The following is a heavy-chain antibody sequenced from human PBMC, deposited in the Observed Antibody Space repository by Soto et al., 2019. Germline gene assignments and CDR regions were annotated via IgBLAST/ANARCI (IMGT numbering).Heavy chain of an antibody. J-gene: IGHJ6*02. CDR1: GFTVSSNY. Sequence: GGSLRLSCAASGFTVSSNYMSWVRQAPGKGLEWVSVIYSGGSTYYADSVKGRFTISRDNSKNTLYLQMNSLRAEDTAVYYCARDLQGAGMDVWGQGTTVTVSS. D-gene: IGHD4-4*01. V-gene: IGHV3-53*01. CDR3: ARDLQGAGMDV. CDR2: IYSGGST.